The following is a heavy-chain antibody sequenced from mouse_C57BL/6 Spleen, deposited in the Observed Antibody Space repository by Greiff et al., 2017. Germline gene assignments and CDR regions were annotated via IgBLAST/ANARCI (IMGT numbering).Heavy chain of an antibody. CDR3: ARRDGYQYYFDY. CDR2: IYPGDGDT. CDR1: GYAFSSYW. V-gene: IGHV1-80*01. J-gene: IGHJ2*01. D-gene: IGHD2-3*01. Sequence: QLKESGAELVKPGASVKISCKASGYAFSSYWMNWVKQRPGKGLEWIGQIYPGDGDTNYNGKFKGKATLTADKSSSTAYMQLSSLTSEDSAVYFCARRDGYQYYFDYWGQGTTLTVSS.